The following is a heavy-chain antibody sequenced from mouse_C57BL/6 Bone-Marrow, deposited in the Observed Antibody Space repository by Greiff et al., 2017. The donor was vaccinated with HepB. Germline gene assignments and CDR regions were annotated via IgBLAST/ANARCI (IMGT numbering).Heavy chain of an antibody. J-gene: IGHJ4*01. CDR2: IDPENGDT. V-gene: IGHV14-4*01. Sequence: EVKLMESGAELVRPGASVKLSCTASGFNIKDDYMHWVKQRPEQGLEWIGWIDPENGDTEYASKFQGKATITADTSSNTAYLQLSSLTSEDTAVYYCTTLYYSNFYAMDYWGQGTSVTVSS. CDR3: TTLYYSNFYAMDY. D-gene: IGHD2-5*01. CDR1: GFNIKDDY.